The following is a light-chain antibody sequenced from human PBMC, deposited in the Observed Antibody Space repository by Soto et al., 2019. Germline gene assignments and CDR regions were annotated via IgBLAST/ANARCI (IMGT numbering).Light chain of an antibody. CDR2: AAS. CDR3: QQYYSYPDT. Sequence: AIRMTQSPSSFSASTGDRVTITCRASQGISSYLAWYQQKPGKAPKLLIYAASTLQSGVPSRFSGSGPGTDFALTISGLQSEDFANYYCQQYYSYPDTVDQGIKVDVK. J-gene: IGKJ1*01. V-gene: IGKV1-8*01. CDR1: QGISSY.